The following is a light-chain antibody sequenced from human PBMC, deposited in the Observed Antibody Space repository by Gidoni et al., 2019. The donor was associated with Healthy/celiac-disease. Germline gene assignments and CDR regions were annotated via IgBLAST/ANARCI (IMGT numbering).Light chain of an antibody. CDR2: KAS. CDR1: QSISSW. J-gene: IGKJ1*01. V-gene: IGKV1-5*03. Sequence: DIQMTQSPSTLSASVGDRVTITCRASQSISSWLAWYQQKPGKAPKLLIYKASSLESGVPSRFSGSGSGTEFTLTISSLQPDDFATYYCQQYNSYSWTFGPXDQGGNQT. CDR3: QQYNSYSWT.